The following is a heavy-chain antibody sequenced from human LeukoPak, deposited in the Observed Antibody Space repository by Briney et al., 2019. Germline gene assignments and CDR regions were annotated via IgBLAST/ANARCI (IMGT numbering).Heavy chain of an antibody. CDR1: GGSISSYY. CDR2: IYYSGST. D-gene: IGHD3-9*01. V-gene: IGHV4-59*12. J-gene: IGHJ4*02. CDR3: AREGAEYYDILTGPFDD. Sequence: SETLSLTCTVSGGSISSYYWSWIRQPPGKGLEWIGYIYYSGSTNYNPSLKSRVTISVDTSRTQFSLKLTSVAAADTAVYYCAREGAEYYDILTGPFDDWGQGILVTVSS.